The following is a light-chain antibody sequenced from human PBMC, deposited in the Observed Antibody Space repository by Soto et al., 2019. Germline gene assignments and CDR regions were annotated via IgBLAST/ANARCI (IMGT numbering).Light chain of an antibody. CDR3: QQSHSFSPT. Sequence: DIQMTQSPSTLSASVGVRVTITCRDSQSISSWLAWYQQKPGKAPKLLIYKASSLESGVPSRFSGSGSGTEFTLTISSLQHDDFATYYCQQSHSFSPTFGQGTKVEIK. J-gene: IGKJ1*01. V-gene: IGKV1-5*03. CDR2: KAS. CDR1: QSISSW.